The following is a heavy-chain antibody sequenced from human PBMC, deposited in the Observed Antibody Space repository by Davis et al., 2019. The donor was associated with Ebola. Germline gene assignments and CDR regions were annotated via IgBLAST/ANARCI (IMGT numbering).Heavy chain of an antibody. V-gene: IGHV1-8*01. CDR1: GYAFTSSD. Sequence: ASVKVSCKAAGYAFTSSDINWVRQAPGQGLEWMGWMNPNSGNTGYAQKFQGRVTITRDTSASTTYMELSSLRSEDTAVYYCARFRWSGYSFDYWGQGTLVTVSS. CDR2: MNPNSGNT. D-gene: IGHD3-3*01. CDR3: ARFRWSGYSFDY. J-gene: IGHJ4*02.